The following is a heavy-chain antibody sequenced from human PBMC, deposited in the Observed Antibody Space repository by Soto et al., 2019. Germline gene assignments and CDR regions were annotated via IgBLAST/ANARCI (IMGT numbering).Heavy chain of an antibody. CDR1: GYTFTSYG. Sequence: ASVKVSCKASGYTFTSYGISWVRQAPGQGLEWMGWINAYNGSTNYAQKFQGRVTMTRDTSTSTAYMELSRLRSDDTAVYYCARGGYYYDSSGYYYNWFDPWGQGTLVTVS. V-gene: IGHV1-18*01. CDR2: INAYNGST. CDR3: ARGGYYYDSSGYYYNWFDP. J-gene: IGHJ5*02. D-gene: IGHD3-22*01.